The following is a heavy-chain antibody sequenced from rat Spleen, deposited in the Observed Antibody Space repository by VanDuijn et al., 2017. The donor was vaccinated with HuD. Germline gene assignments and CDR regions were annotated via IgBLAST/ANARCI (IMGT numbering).Heavy chain of an antibody. CDR1: GSTFSNYD. CDR2: ISTDGDNT. CDR3: ARHGGLRNWFAY. Sequence: EVQLVESGGDLVQPGRSLKISCAASGSTFSNYDMAWVRQAPTKGLEWIAFISTDGDNTYYRDSVKGRFTISRDNAKNTQYLQMDSLRSEDTATYYCARHGGLRNWFAYWGQGTLVTVSS. J-gene: IGHJ3*01. V-gene: IGHV5S13*01. D-gene: IGHD1-11*01.